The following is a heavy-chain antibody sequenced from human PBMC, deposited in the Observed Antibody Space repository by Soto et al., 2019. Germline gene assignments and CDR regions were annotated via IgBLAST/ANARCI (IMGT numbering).Heavy chain of an antibody. CDR3: ARVLRSYAYYYYYGMDV. D-gene: IGHD2-2*01. Sequence: SVKVSCKASGGTFSSYAISWVRQAPGQGLEWMGGIIPIFGTANYAQKFQGRVTITADESTSTAYMELSSLRSEDTAVYYCARVLRSYAYYYYYGMDVWGQGTTVTVSS. CDR2: IIPIFGTA. J-gene: IGHJ6*02. CDR1: GGTFSSYA. V-gene: IGHV1-69*13.